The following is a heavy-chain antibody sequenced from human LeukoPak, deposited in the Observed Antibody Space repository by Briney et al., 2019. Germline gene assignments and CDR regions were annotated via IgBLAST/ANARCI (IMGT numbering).Heavy chain of an antibody. J-gene: IGHJ3*02. Sequence: SETLSLTCTVSGYSISSGYYWGWIRQPPGKGLEWIGSIYHSGSTYYNPSLKSRVTISVDTSKNQFSLKLSSVTAADTAVYYCARVEAGAFDIWGQGTMVTVSS. CDR2: IYHSGST. CDR3: ARVEAGAFDI. V-gene: IGHV4-38-2*02. CDR1: GYSISSGYY. D-gene: IGHD2-15*01.